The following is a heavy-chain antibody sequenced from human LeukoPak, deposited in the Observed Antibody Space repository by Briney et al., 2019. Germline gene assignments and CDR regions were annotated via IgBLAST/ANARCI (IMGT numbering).Heavy chain of an antibody. V-gene: IGHV7-4-1*02. CDR2: INTNTATP. Sequence: ASVKVSCKACGYTFTHYAINWVRQAPGQGLEWMGWINTNTATPMYAQGFSGRFVFSLDVSDSTAYLQISRLKAGDTAVYYCARDPTRSPGGGFFSPLGYWGQGSLVTVSS. CDR3: ARDPTRSPGGGFFSPLGY. D-gene: IGHD2-15*01. CDR1: GYTFTHYA. J-gene: IGHJ4*02.